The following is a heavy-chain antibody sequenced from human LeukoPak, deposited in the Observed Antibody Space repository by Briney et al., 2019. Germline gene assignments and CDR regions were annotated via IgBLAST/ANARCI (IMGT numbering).Heavy chain of an antibody. D-gene: IGHD5-18*01. CDR3: ARARGYSYGYDY. J-gene: IGHJ4*02. CDR1: GGTFSNYA. CDR2: IIPIFGTA. Sequence: ASVKVSCKASGGTFSNYAISWVRQAPGQGLEWMGGIIPIFGTANYAQKFQGRVTITADKSTSTAYMELSSLRSEDTAVYYCARARGYSYGYDYWGQGTLVTVSS. V-gene: IGHV1-69*06.